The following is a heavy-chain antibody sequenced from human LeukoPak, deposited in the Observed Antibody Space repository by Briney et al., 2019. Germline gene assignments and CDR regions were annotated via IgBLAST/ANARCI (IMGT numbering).Heavy chain of an antibody. J-gene: IGHJ6*03. CDR1: GFTFSTYS. V-gene: IGHV3-21*01. Sequence: GGSLRLSCAASGFTFSTYSMNWVRQAPGKGLEWVSSISSSSSYIYYADSVKGRFTISRDNAKNSLYLQMNSLRAEDTAVYYCARGSLSFMDVWGKGTTVTVSS. CDR2: ISSSSSYI. D-gene: IGHD3-10*01. CDR3: ARGSLSFMDV.